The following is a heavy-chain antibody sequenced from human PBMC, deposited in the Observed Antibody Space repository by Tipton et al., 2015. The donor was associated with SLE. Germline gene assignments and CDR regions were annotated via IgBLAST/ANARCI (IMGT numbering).Heavy chain of an antibody. CDR2: VYSAGSAT. D-gene: IGHD1-14*01. J-gene: IGHJ3*02. V-gene: IGHV3-23*03. CDR3: AKDLGIKGGPGVFDI. Sequence: SLRLSCAASGLTFSNYAMNWVRQAPGKGLEWVSIVYSAGSATFYADSVKGRFTISRDNSKNTLFLQMNSLRAEGTAIYYCAKDLGIKGGPGVFDIWGQGTMVAVSS. CDR1: GLTFSNYA.